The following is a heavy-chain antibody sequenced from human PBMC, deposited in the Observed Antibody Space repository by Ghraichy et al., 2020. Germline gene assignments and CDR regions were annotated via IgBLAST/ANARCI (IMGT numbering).Heavy chain of an antibody. CDR3: ARVYSSSNS. D-gene: IGHD6-6*01. CDR1: GFTFSTYS. V-gene: IGHV3-48*01. CDR2: ISSTSHSI. J-gene: IGHJ4*02. Sequence: GGSLRLSCAASGFTFSTYSMNWVRQAPGKGLECVSFISSTSHSIYYADSVKGRFTISRDNAKNSLYLQMNSLRAEDTAVYYCARVYSSSNSWGQGTLVTVSS.